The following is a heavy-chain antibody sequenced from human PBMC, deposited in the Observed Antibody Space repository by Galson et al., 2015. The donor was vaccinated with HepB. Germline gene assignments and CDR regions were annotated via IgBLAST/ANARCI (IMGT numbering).Heavy chain of an antibody. CDR1: GFTFSNYG. CDR2: ISGSGDST. CDR3: AKLISVARGAFDM. V-gene: IGHV3-23*01. J-gene: IGHJ3*02. D-gene: IGHD2-2*01. Sequence: SLRLSCAASGFTFSNYGMTWVRQGPGKGLEWVSVISGSGDSTYYSESTKGRFTVSRDNSKNTLYLQMNSLRAEDTAVYYCAKLISVARGAFDMWGQGTVVVVSS.